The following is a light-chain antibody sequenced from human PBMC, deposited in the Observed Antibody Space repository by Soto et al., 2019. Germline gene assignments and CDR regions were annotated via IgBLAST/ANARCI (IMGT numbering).Light chain of an antibody. Sequence: QSVLTQPPSASGTPGQTVTISCSGSGSNIETNYVYWYQKLPTTAPSLLIYTNDQRPSGVPDRFSAFKSGTSASLVISGLRPEDEADYYCSATDDSLTGPVFGGGTKLTVL. CDR1: GSNIETNY. J-gene: IGLJ2*01. CDR2: TND. CDR3: SATDDSLTGPV. V-gene: IGLV1-47*01.